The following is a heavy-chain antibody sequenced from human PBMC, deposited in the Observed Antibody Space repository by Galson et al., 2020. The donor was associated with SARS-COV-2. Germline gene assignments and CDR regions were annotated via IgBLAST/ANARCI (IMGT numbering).Heavy chain of an antibody. CDR1: GGSISSSDW. D-gene: IGHD2-21*02. J-gene: IGHJ6*03. V-gene: IGHV4-4*02. CDR3: SRIIVTAYYFSYMDV. CDR2: IYHSGYI. Sequence: SETLSLTCAVSGGSISSSDWWGWVRQPPGEGLEWIGEIYHSGYINYTPSPKSRVTMSVDTSKNQFSLKLSSVTAADTALYYCSRIIVTAYYFSYMDVWGKGTTVTVSS.